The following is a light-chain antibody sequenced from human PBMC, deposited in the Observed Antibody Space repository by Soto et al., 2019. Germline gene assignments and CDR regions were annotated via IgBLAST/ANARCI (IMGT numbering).Light chain of an antibody. J-gene: IGKJ5*01. Sequence: EIVLTQSPATLSLSPGERVTLSGMASESVTNYLAWYQQKPGQAPRLLVYDVSNRATGIPARFSGSGSGTDFTLTISSLEPEDFAVYYCQQRSNWLAITFGQGTRLEIK. CDR2: DVS. V-gene: IGKV3-11*01. CDR1: ESVTNY. CDR3: QQRSNWLAIT.